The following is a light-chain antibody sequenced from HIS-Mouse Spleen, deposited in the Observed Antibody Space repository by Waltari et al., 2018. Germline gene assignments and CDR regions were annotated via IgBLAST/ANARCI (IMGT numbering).Light chain of an antibody. CDR2: AAS. J-gene: IGKJ4*01. V-gene: IGKV1-39*01. CDR1: QSISSY. CDR3: QQSYSTPPLT. Sequence: DIQMTQSPSSLSSSVGDRVPITCRASQSISSYLNWYQQKPGNAPKLLIYAASSLQSGVPSRFSGSGSGTDFTLTISSLQPEDFATYYCQQSYSTPPLTFGGGTKVEIK.